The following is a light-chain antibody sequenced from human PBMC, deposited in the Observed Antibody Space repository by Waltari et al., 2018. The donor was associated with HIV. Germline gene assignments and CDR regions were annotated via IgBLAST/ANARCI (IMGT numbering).Light chain of an antibody. CDR1: QSVSSSY. V-gene: IGKV3-20*01. J-gene: IGKJ1*01. CDR3: QQYGRSTWT. Sequence: EIVLTQSPGTLSLSPGERATLSCRASQSVSSSYLAWYQQKPGQAPRLLIYCASSRATGIPDRFSGSGSGTDFTLTISRLEPEDFAVYYCQQYGRSTWTFGQGTKVEIK. CDR2: CAS.